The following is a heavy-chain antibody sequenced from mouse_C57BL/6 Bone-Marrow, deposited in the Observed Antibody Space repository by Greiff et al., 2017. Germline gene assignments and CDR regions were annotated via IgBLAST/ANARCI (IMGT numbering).Heavy chain of an antibody. CDR1: GYSITSGYY. J-gene: IGHJ1*03. V-gene: IGHV3-6*01. CDR3: AREGDYDYYWYLDV. D-gene: IGHD2-4*01. CDR2: ISYDGSN. Sequence: EVQLVESGPGLVKPSQSLSLTCSVTGYSITSGYYWNWIRQFPGNKLECVGYISYDGSNNYNPSLKNRISITRDTSKNQFFLKLTSVTTEDTATYYCAREGDYDYYWYLDVWGTGTTVTVSS.